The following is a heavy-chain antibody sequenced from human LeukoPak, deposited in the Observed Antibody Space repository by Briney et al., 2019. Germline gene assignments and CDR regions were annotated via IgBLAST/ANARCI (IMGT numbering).Heavy chain of an antibody. CDR2: IYHSGST. J-gene: IGHJ4*02. D-gene: IGHD2-15*01. Sequence: PSETLSLTCIVSGDSISSYYWSWIRQSPGKGLEWIGYIYHSGSTSYNPSLEGRITISVDTSKNQFSLKLRSVTAADTAVYYCARGGGTPPDYWGQGTLVTVSS. CDR1: GDSISSYY. V-gene: IGHV4-59*08. CDR3: ARGGGTPPDY.